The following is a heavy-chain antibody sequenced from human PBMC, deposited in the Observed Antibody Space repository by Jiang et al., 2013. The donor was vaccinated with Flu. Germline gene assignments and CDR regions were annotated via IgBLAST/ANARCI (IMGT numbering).Heavy chain of an antibody. Sequence: PGLVKPSETLSLTCTVSGGSITSHYWNWLRQSPGKELEYIGYIHYTGSTDHNASLKSRVTISLDTSKTQFYLSLRSVTAADTAVYYCARARAPEIAAYYFDFWGRGALVTVSS. CDR3: ARARAPEIAAYYFDF. D-gene: IGHD6-25*01. J-gene: IGHJ4*02. V-gene: IGHV4-59*11. CDR1: GGSITSHY. CDR2: IHYTGST.